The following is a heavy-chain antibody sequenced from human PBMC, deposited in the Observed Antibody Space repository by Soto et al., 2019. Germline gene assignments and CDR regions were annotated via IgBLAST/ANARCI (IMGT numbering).Heavy chain of an antibody. J-gene: IGHJ4*02. CDR1: GGSISSSSYY. D-gene: IGHD3-10*01. CDR3: ARHSALWFGELLYGEYG. Sequence: QLQLQESGPGLVKPSETLSLTCTVSGGSISSSSYYWGWIRQPPGKGLEWIGSIYYSGSTYYNPSLKSRVTISVDTSKNQFSLKLSSVTAADTAVYYCARHSALWFGELLYGEYGWGQGTLVTVSS. CDR2: IYYSGST. V-gene: IGHV4-39*01.